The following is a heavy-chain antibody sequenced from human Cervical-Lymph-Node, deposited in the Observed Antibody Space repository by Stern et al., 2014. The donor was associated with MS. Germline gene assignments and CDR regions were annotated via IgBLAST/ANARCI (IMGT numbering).Heavy chain of an antibody. J-gene: IGHJ4*02. D-gene: IGHD3-10*01. CDR3: ARRGQAYGDLEY. CDR1: GYTFISYW. Sequence: VQLGQSGAEVKKAGESLRISCKTSGYTFISYWITWVRQMPGKGLEWMGRIDPGDSDTNYSPSFQGHISISTDKSTTTAYLQWTSLKDSDTATYFCARRGQAYGDLEYWGQGTLVAVSS. CDR2: IDPGDSDT. V-gene: IGHV5-10-1*03.